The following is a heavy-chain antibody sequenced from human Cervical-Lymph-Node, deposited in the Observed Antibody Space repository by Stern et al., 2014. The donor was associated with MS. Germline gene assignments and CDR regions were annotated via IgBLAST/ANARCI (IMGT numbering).Heavy chain of an antibody. CDR2: IIPIFGTA. CDR3: ARGMRGDYLSDY. D-gene: IGHD4-17*01. J-gene: IGHJ4*02. V-gene: IGHV1-69*01. CDR1: GGTFSDHA. Sequence: QVQLMQSGAEVRKPGSSVKVSGKTSGGTFSDHAISWVRQAPGQGLEWMGGIIPIFGTATYAQKFQGRVTIIADESTSTAYMELSSLKLEDTAVYYCARGMRGDYLSDYWGQGTLVTVSS.